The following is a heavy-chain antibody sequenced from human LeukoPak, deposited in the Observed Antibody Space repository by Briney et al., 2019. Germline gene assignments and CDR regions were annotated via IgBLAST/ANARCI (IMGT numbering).Heavy chain of an antibody. CDR3: ARGPRGIVGFDY. CDR2: IYYSGST. CDR1: GVSISSGGYY. V-gene: IGHV4-31*03. D-gene: IGHD1-26*01. J-gene: IGHJ4*02. Sequence: SETLSLTCTVSGVSISSGGYYWSWIRQHPGKGLEWIGYIYYSGSTYYNPSLKSRVTISVDTSKNQFSLKLSSVTAADTAVYYCARGPRGIVGFDYWGQGTLVTASS.